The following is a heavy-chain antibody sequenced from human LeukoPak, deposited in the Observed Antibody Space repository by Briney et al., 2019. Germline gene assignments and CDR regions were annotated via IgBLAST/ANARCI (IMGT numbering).Heavy chain of an antibody. J-gene: IGHJ4*02. CDR3: ASLTMTTVDY. D-gene: IGHD4-11*01. Sequence: TSETLSLTCTVSGGSISSSSYCWGWIRQPPGKGLEWIGSIYYSGSTYYNPSLKSRVTISVDTSKNQFSLKLSSVTAADTAVYYCASLTMTTVDYWGQGTLVTVSS. CDR2: IYYSGST. V-gene: IGHV4-39*01. CDR1: GGSISSSSYC.